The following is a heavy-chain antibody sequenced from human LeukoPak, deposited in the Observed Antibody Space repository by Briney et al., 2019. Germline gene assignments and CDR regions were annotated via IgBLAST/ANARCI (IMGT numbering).Heavy chain of an antibody. J-gene: IGHJ4*02. CDR3: ARGRGSSSSWYFDS. D-gene: IGHD6-13*01. CDR2: IKEDGNEK. Sequence: QSGGSLRLSCAASGFTFGIYWMTWVRQAPGKGLEWVANIKEDGNEKYYVDSVKGRFSISRDSAKSSLYLQMNTLRVEDTAVYYCARGRGSSSSWYFDSWGQGTLVTVSS. CDR1: GFTFGIYW. V-gene: IGHV3-7*01.